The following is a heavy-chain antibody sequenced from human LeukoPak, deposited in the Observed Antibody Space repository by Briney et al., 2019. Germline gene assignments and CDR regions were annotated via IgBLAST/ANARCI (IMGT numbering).Heavy chain of an antibody. D-gene: IGHD1-26*01. CDR3: ARLYSGSYYYFDY. CDR2: ISSYNDNT. J-gene: IGHJ4*02. V-gene: IGHV1-18*01. CDR1: GYTFSNYG. Sequence: ASVTVSCKASGYTFSNYGISWVRQAPGQGLEWMGWISSYNDNTNYAQKLQGRVTMTTDTSTSTAYMGLRSLRADDTAVYYCARLYSGSYYYFDYWGQGTLVTVSS.